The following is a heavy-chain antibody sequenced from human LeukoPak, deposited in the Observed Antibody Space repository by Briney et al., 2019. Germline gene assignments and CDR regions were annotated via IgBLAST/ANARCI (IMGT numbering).Heavy chain of an antibody. J-gene: IGHJ4*02. D-gene: IGHD3-10*01. CDR2: INWNGGRT. CDR1: GFTFDDYG. Sequence: GGSXRLSCAASGFTFDDYGMSWVRHAAGKGLEWVSGINWNGGRTVYADSVKGRFTIYRDKGKNCVYLKMNSLRGEDTALYYCARDLFSNYYGSGSYSPLDYWGQGTLVTVSS. V-gene: IGHV3-20*04. CDR3: ARDLFSNYYGSGSYSPLDY.